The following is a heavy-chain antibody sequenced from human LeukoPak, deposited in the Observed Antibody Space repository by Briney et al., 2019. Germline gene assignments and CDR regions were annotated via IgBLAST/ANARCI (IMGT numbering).Heavy chain of an antibody. V-gene: IGHV1-18*01. CDR3: AREGGYCSGGSCYSDY. CDR1: GYIFISFG. D-gene: IGHD2-15*01. Sequence: ASVKVSCKASGYIFISFGISWVRQAPGQGLEWMGWIRASSGNTNYAQKFQGRVSMTIDTSTNTAYMELRSLRSDDTAVYYCAREGGYCSGGSCYSDYWGQGTLVTVSS. CDR2: IRASSGNT. J-gene: IGHJ4*02.